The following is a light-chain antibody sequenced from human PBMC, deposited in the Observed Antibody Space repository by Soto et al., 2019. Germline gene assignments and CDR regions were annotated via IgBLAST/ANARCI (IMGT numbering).Light chain of an antibody. CDR3: KQYNSYPWT. CDR1: QSISGW. J-gene: IGKJ1*01. V-gene: IGKV1-5*03. Sequence: DIQMTQSPSTLSASVGDRVTITCRAGQSISGWLAWYQQKPGKAPKLLIYKASSLESGVPSRFSGSGSGTEFTLTISSLQPDDFATYYCKQYNSYPWTFGQGTKVDIK. CDR2: KAS.